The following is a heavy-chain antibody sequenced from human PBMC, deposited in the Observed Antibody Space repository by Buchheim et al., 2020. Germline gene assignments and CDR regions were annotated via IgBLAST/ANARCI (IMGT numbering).Heavy chain of an antibody. D-gene: IGHD3-22*01. Sequence: EVQLVESGGGLVKPGGSLRLSCAASGFTFSTYRMNWVRQAPGKGLELVSSISSGSSYIDYADSVKGRFTISRDNAKHPLYLQMNSLTADDTAVYYCARDYYDSSGPRGPDYWGQGTL. CDR3: ARDYYDSSGPRGPDY. CDR2: ISSGSSYI. V-gene: IGHV3-21*01. CDR1: GFTFSTYR. J-gene: IGHJ4*02.